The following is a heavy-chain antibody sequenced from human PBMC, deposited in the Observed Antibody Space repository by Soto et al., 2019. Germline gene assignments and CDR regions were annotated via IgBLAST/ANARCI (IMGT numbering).Heavy chain of an antibody. CDR1: GGAISIYY. CDR2: IYYSGST. CDR3: TKSVYSGYLDN. D-gene: IGHD5-12*01. Sequence: QVQLQESGPGLVKPSETLSLTCTVSGGAISIYYWSWIRQPPGKGLEWIGYIYYSGSTNYNPSLKSPVTISPGTSKTQFSLRLSSVTAAATAVYYCTKSVYSGYLDNWGEGPPVTVSS. V-gene: IGHV4-59*01. J-gene: IGHJ4*02.